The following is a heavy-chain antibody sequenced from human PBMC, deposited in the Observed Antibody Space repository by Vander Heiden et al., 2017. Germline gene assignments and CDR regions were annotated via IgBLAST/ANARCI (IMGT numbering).Heavy chain of an antibody. V-gene: IGHV3-21*01. J-gene: IGHJ5*02. CDR3: ARSEVAARDWFDP. Sequence: EVQLVESGGGLVKPGGSLRLSCAASGFTFSSYSMNWVRQAPGKGLEWVSSISSSSSYIYYADSVKGRFTISRDNAKNSLYLQMNSLRAEDTAVYYCARSEVAARDWFDPWGQGTLVTVSS. D-gene: IGHD6-6*01. CDR1: GFTFSSYS. CDR2: ISSSSSYI.